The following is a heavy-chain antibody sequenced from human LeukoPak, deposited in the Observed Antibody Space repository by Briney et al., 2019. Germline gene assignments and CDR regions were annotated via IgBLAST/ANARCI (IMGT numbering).Heavy chain of an antibody. D-gene: IGHD3-10*01. CDR2: IYYSGST. CDR3: ARDITMVRGVINWLDP. Sequence: SETLSLTCTVSGGSISSYYWSWIRQPPGKGLEWIGYIYYSGSTNYNPSLKSRVTISVDTSKNQFSLKLSSVTAADTAVYYCARDITMVRGVINWLDPWGQGTLVTVSS. J-gene: IGHJ5*02. V-gene: IGHV4-59*12. CDR1: GGSISSYY.